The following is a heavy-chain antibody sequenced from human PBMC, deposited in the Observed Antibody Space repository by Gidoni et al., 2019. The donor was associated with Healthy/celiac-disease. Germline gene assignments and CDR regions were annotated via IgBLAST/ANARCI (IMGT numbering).Heavy chain of an antibody. Sequence: QVQLVESGGGVVQPGRSLRLCCAASGFTFSSYSMHWVRQAPGKGLGWGAVISDDGSNKEYADSVKGRFTISRDNSKNTRYLQMNSLRAEDTAVYYCAKSVANVGRYSSDAFDIWGQGTMVTVAS. D-gene: IGHD3-9*01. CDR1: GFTFSSYS. CDR2: ISDDGSNK. J-gene: IGHJ3*02. CDR3: AKSVANVGRYSSDAFDI. V-gene: IGHV3-30*18.